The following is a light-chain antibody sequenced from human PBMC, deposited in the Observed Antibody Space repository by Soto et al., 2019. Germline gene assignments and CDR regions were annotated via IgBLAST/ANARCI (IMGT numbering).Light chain of an antibody. J-gene: IGKJ3*01. CDR3: QQSYSTVFT. V-gene: IGKV1-39*01. Sequence: DIQMTQSPSSLSASVGDRVTITCRASQSISSYLNWYQQKPGKAPKLLIYAASSLQSGVLSRFSGSGSGTDFTLTISSLQPEDFATYYCQQSYSTVFTFGPGTKVDIK. CDR1: QSISSY. CDR2: AAS.